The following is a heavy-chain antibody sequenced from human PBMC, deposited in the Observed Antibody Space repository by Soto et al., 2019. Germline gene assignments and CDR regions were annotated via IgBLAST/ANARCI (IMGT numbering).Heavy chain of an antibody. Sequence: QVQLVQSAGEMKKPGASVQVSCKASGYTFIRYGITWVRQAPGQGFEWMGWMSPYDDSTIYAQKLQGRVTMTADTSTRIVTLTLSRLKSHDTAVYYWASGGYYDNNWVKLRNYGLDVWGQGTSVTVSS. D-gene: IGHD3-16*01. CDR1: GYTFIRYG. V-gene: IGHV1-18*01. CDR2: MSPYDDST. CDR3: ASGGYYDNNWVKLRNYGLDV. J-gene: IGHJ6*02.